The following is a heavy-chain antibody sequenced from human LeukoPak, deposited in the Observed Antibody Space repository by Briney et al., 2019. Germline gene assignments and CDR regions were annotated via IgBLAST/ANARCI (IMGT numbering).Heavy chain of an antibody. D-gene: IGHD6-19*01. Sequence: GASVKVSCKASGGSSTIYAISWVRQAPGQGLQWMGGIIPMFGTTNSAQNFQGRVTISADKSTTTVYMALSSLRYEDTAMYYCARESVAGGFEYWGQGTLVTVSS. CDR2: IIPMFGTT. CDR1: GGSSTIYA. J-gene: IGHJ4*02. V-gene: IGHV1-69*06. CDR3: ARESVAGGFEY.